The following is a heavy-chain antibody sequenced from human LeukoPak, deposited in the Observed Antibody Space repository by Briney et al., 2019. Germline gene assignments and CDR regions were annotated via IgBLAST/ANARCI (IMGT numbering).Heavy chain of an antibody. Sequence: SVKVSCKASGGTFRSFAISWVRQAPGQGLEWMGGIIPIFRTANYAQKFQGRVTITADESTSTAYMELSSLRAEDTAVYYCARGDLYGSGRAEYYFDYWGQGTLVTVSS. J-gene: IGHJ4*02. V-gene: IGHV1-69*13. D-gene: IGHD3-10*01. CDR3: ARGDLYGSGRAEYYFDY. CDR1: GGTFRSFA. CDR2: IIPIFRTA.